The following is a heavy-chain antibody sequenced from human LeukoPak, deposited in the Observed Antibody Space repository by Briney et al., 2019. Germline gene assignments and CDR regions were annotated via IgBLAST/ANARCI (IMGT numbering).Heavy chain of an antibody. D-gene: IGHD4-17*01. J-gene: IGHJ5*02. CDR2: MYNSGST. CDR1: GYSITTGHY. CDR3: ARVPHFGDYGWFDP. Sequence: PSETLSLTCTVSGYSITTGHYWSWIRQPPGKGLEWIGYMYNSGSTNYNPSLKSRVTISIDTSKNQFSLKLSSVTAADTAVYYCARVPHFGDYGWFDPWGQGTLVTVSS. V-gene: IGHV4-59*11.